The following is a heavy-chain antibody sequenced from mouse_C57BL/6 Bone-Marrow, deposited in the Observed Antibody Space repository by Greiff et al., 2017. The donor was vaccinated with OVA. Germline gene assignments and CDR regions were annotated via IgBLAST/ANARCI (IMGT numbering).Heavy chain of an antibody. D-gene: IGHD2-4*01. CDR1: GYTFTSYW. J-gene: IGHJ4*01. V-gene: IGHV1-72*01. Sequence: VALQQGGAELVKPGASLNLSCKASGYTFTSYWMHWVKQRPGRGLEWIGRIDPNSGGTKYNEKFKSKATLTVDKPSSTAYMQLSSLTSEDSAVYYCARSGDYDEEGYAMDYWGQGTSVTVSS. CDR3: ARSGDYDEEGYAMDY. CDR2: IDPNSGGT.